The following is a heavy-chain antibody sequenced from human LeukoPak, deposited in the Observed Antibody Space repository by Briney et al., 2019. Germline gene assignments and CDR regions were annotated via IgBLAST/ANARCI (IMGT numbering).Heavy chain of an antibody. CDR1: GGTFSSYA. Sequence: RASVKVSCKASGGTFSSYAISWVRQAPGQGLEWMGRIIPILGIANYAQKFQGRVTITADKSTSTAYMELSSLRSEDTAVYYCARVSSTTYRDWFDPWGRGTLVTVSS. CDR3: ARVSSTTYRDWFDP. V-gene: IGHV1-69*04. CDR2: IIPILGIA. J-gene: IGHJ5*02. D-gene: IGHD2/OR15-2a*01.